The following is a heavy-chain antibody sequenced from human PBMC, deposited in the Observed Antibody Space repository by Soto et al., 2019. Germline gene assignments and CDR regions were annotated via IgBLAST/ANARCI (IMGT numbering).Heavy chain of an antibody. CDR3: ARSGGRGELRWIDY. V-gene: IGHV3-11*06. CDR1: GFTFSDYY. D-gene: IGHD4-17*01. CDR2: ISATSTYT. J-gene: IGHJ4*02. Sequence: QVQLVESGGGLVMPGGSLRLSCAASGFTFSDYYMSWIRQAPGKGLEWVAYISATSTYTNYAVSVRGRFTNSRDNAKNSLYLQMASLRAEDTGVYYCARSGGRGELRWIDYWGQGTLVTVS.